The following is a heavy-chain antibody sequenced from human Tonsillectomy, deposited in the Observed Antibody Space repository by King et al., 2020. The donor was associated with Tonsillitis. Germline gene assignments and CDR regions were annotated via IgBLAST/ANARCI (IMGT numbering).Heavy chain of an antibody. Sequence: GQLVQSGGGVVQPGRSLRLSCAASGFTFSLSAMHWVRQAPGKGLEWVAVLSHDGSNIYYADSVKGRFTISRDNSKNTLYLEMNSPRGDDTAVYYCARAGYSSTWYVGYCDYWGQGTLVTVSS. V-gene: IGHV3-30-3*01. J-gene: IGHJ4*02. CDR3: ARAGYSSTWYVGYCDY. D-gene: IGHD6-13*01. CDR1: GFTFSLSA. CDR2: LSHDGSNI.